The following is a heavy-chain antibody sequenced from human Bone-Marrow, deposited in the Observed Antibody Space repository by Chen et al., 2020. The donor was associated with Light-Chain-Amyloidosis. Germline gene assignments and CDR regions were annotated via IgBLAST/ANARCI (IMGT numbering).Heavy chain of an antibody. D-gene: IGHD4-4*01. J-gene: IGHJ4*02. CDR1: GLAVSSNH. Sequence: EVQLVESVGDLIQPGGSLRLSCAASGLAVSSNHMSWVRQAPGKGLEWVARVSRDGTSGYTDSAKGRFIISRDTSKNTLSLLMRNLRVEDTAVYYCATLGPAVMIDSWGQGTLVTVSS. CDR3: ATLGPAVMIDS. CDR2: VSRDGTS. V-gene: IGHV3-53*01.